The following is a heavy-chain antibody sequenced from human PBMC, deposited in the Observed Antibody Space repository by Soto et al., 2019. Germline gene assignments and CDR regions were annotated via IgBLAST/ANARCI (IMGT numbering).Heavy chain of an antibody. D-gene: IGHD3-9*01. CDR3: ARDLEVLRYFDWPYDAFDI. Sequence: ASVKVSCKASGYTFTSYGISWVRQAPGQGLEWMGWISAYNGNTNYAQKLQGRVTMTTDTSTSTAYMELRSLRSDDTAVYYCARDLEVLRYFDWPYDAFDIWGQGTMVTVS. J-gene: IGHJ3*02. V-gene: IGHV1-18*01. CDR1: GYTFTSYG. CDR2: ISAYNGNT.